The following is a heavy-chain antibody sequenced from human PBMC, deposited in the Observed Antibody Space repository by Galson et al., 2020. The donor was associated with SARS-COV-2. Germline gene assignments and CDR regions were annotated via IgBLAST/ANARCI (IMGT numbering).Heavy chain of an antibody. Sequence: LRLSCAASGFTFSSYDMHWVRQATGKGLEWVSAIGTAGDTYYPGSVKGRFTISRENAKNSLYLQMNSLRAGDTAVYYCARARVVPAAIGYYYYYYMDVWGKGTTVTVSS. V-gene: IGHV3-13*01. CDR3: ARARVVPAAIGYYYYYYMDV. CDR1: GFTFSSYD. CDR2: IGTAGDT. D-gene: IGHD2-2*01. J-gene: IGHJ6*03.